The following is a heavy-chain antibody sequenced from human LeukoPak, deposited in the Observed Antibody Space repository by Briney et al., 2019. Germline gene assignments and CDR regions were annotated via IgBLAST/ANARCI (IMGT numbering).Heavy chain of an antibody. CDR1: GYTLTELS. J-gene: IGHJ4*02. D-gene: IGHD6-13*01. Sequence: GASVKVSCKVSGYTLTELSMHWVRQAPGKGLEWMGGFDPEDGETIYAQKFQGRVTMTEDTSTDTAYMELSSLRSEDTAVYYCATAVRRYSSSWPSPPYWGQGTLVTVSS. V-gene: IGHV1-24*01. CDR2: FDPEDGET. CDR3: ATAVRRYSSSWPSPPY.